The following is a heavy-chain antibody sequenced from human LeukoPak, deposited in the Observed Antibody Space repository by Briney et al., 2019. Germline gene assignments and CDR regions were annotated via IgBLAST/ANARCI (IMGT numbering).Heavy chain of an antibody. V-gene: IGHV1-69*13. CDR3: ARDPDYGDYVNFWFDP. CDR2: IIPIFGTA. D-gene: IGHD4-17*01. CDR1: GGTFSSYA. J-gene: IGHJ5*02. Sequence: SVKVSCKASGGTFSSYAISWVRQAPGQGLEWMGGIIPIFGTANYAQKFQGRVTITADESTSTAYMELSSLRSEDTAVYYCARDPDYGDYVNFWFDPWGQGTLVTVSS.